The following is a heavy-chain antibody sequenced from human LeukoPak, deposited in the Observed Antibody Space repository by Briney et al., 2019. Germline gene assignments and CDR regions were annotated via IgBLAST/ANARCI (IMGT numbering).Heavy chain of an antibody. Sequence: PGGSLRLSCAASGFTFSSYGMHWVRQAPGKGLEWVAFIRYDGSNKYYADSVKGRFTISRDNSKNTLYLQMNSLRAEDTAVYYCAKTGRLLWFGESHLYYYYYMDVWGKGTTVTISS. J-gene: IGHJ6*03. CDR2: IRYDGSNK. CDR3: AKTGRLLWFGESHLYYYYYMDV. V-gene: IGHV3-30*02. CDR1: GFTFSSYG. D-gene: IGHD3-10*01.